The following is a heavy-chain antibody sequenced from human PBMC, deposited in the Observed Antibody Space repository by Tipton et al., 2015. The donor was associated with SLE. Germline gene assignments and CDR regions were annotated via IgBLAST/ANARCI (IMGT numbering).Heavy chain of an antibody. CDR3: ARGYSGYEAGDY. J-gene: IGHJ4*02. D-gene: IGHD5-12*01. CDR2: ISSSSSYI. CDR1: GFTFSSYN. V-gene: IGHV3-21*03. Sequence: SLRLPCAASGFTFSSYNMNWVRQAPGKGLEWVSSISSSSSYIYYADSVKGRFTISRDNAKNSLYLQMNSLRAEDTAVYYCARGYSGYEAGDYWGQGTLVTVSS.